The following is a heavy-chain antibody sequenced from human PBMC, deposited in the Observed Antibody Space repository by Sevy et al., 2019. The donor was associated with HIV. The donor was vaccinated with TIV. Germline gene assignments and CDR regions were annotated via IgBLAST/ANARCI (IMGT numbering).Heavy chain of an antibody. Sequence: GGSLRLSCAASGFTFSTYTMIWVRQAPGKGLEWVSSISSGSSYIYYADSVKGRFTISRDNAKNSLYLQMNSLRAEDTAIYYCARDGGCTSTSCLLYFDYWGQGTPVTVSS. CDR2: ISSGSSYI. J-gene: IGHJ4*02. D-gene: IGHD2-2*01. V-gene: IGHV3-21*01. CDR1: GFTFSTYT. CDR3: ARDGGCTSTSCLLYFDY.